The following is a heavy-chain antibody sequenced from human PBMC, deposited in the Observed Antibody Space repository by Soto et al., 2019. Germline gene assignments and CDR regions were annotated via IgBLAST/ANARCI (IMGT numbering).Heavy chain of an antibody. J-gene: IGHJ4*02. V-gene: IGHV3-7*01. CDR2: IKEDGSEE. CDR3: ASEVWVYYDFWSGYSDY. CDR1: GFTFSTYW. D-gene: IGHD3-3*01. Sequence: GGSLRLSCAASGFTFSTYWMTWVRQAPGKGLEWVANIKEDGSEEYYVDSVKDRFTISRDNAKNSLYLQMNSLRAEDTAVYYCASEVWVYYDFWSGYSDYWGQGTLVTVSS.